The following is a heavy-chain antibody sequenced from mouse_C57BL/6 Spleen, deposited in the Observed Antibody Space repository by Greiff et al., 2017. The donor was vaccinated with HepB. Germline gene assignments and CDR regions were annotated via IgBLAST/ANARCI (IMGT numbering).Heavy chain of an antibody. V-gene: IGHV5-17*01. CDR3: ARDDRGSRYFDV. CDR1: GFTFSDYG. J-gene: IGHJ1*03. D-gene: IGHD2-12*01. Sequence: EVKLMESGGGLVKPGGSLKLSCAASGFTFSDYGMHWVRQAPEKGLEWVAYISSGSSTIYYADTVKGRFTISRDNAKNTLFLQMTRLRSEDTAMYYCARDDRGSRYFDVWGTGTTVTVSS. CDR2: ISSGSSTI.